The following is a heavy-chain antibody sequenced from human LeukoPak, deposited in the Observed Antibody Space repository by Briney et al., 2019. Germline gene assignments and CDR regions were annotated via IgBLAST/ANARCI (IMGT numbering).Heavy chain of an antibody. D-gene: IGHD3-22*01. V-gene: IGHV3-7*01. CDR1: GFTFTRYW. CDR2: IKDDGGEE. Sequence: AGGSLRLSCAASGFTFTRYWMSWVRRAAGKGLEGVANIKDDGGEEYYVVSVKGRFTISRDNTKNLLYLQMNSLRAEDTAMYYCGRDPYYDSLDYWGRGTLVTVSS. CDR3: GRDPYYDSLDY. J-gene: IGHJ4*02.